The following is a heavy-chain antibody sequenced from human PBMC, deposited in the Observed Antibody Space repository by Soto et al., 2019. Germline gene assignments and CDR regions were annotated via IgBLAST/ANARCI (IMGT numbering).Heavy chain of an antibody. CDR3: VKYYFDSSGYYGLNAFDI. CDR2: ISSNGGST. Sequence: GGSLRLSCLASRFTFSTYAMHWVRKAPGKGLEYVSTISSNGGSTYYADSVKGRFTISRDNSKNTLYLQMSSLRAEDTAVYYCVKYYFDSSGYYGLNAFDIWGQGTMVTVSS. V-gene: IGHV3-64D*06. J-gene: IGHJ3*02. CDR1: RFTFSTYA. D-gene: IGHD3-22*01.